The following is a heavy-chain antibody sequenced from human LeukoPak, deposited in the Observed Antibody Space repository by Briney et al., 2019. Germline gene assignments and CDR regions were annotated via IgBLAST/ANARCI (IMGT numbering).Heavy chain of an antibody. CDR1: GFTFSSYG. J-gene: IGHJ4*02. CDR3: ARSHRLLLPDY. D-gene: IGHD2-21*02. Sequence: PSGRSLRLSCEASGFTFSSYGMHWVRQAPGKGLEWVAVIWYDGSEKYYGDSVKGRFTTSRDNSKNMLYLQMSSLRAEDTALYYCARSHRLLLPDYWGQGTLVTVSS. V-gene: IGHV3-33*01. CDR2: IWYDGSEK.